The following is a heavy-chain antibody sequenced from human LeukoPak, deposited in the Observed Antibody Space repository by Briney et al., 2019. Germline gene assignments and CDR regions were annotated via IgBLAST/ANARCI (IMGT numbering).Heavy chain of an antibody. CDR3: ARGWGSYYFDS. CDR2: FTSSSSSI. J-gene: IGHJ4*02. CDR1: GFTFSAYT. V-gene: IGHV3-21*01. Sequence: GGSLRLSCAASGFTFSAYTMSWVRRAPGKGLEWVSSFTSSSSSIYYADSVKGRFTISRDNAKNSLYLQLSSLGAEDTAVYYCARGWGSYYFDSWGQGTLVTVSS. D-gene: IGHD3-16*01.